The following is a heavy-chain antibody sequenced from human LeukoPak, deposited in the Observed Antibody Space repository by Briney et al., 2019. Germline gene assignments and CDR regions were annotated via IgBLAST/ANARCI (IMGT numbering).Heavy chain of an antibody. V-gene: IGHV3-30*02. CDR3: AKDRDYGDYLDY. Sequence: PGGSLRLSCVVSGFTLGSYGMHWVRQAPGKGLEWVAMIWYDGSTKHYADSVKGRFTISRDSAKNTVYLQMNSLRTEDTALYYCAKDRDYGDYLDYWGQGTLVTVSS. J-gene: IGHJ4*02. D-gene: IGHD4-17*01. CDR1: GFTLGSYG. CDR2: IWYDGSTK.